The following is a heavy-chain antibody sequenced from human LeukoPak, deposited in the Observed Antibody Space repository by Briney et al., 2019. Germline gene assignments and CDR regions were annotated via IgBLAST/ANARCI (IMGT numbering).Heavy chain of an antibody. CDR2: INPSGGST. CDR3: ASPVDTAMALDY. J-gene: IGHJ4*02. V-gene: IGHV1-46*01. D-gene: IGHD5-18*01. CDR1: GYTFTSYY. Sequence: ASVKVSCKASGYTFTSYYMHWVRQAPGQGLEWMGIINPSGGSTSYAQKFQGRVTMTRDTSTSTVYMELSSLRSEDTAVYYCASPVDTAMALDYWGQGTLVTDSS.